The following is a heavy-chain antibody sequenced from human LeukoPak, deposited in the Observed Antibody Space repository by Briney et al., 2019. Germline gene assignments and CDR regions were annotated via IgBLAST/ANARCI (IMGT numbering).Heavy chain of an antibody. Sequence: GASVKVSCKASGGTFSSYAISWVRQAPGQGLEWMGGIIPIFGTANYAQKFQGRVTITADESTSTAYMELSSLRSEDTAVYYCARDRWDYCSSTSCYGGSLDYWGQGTLVTVSS. D-gene: IGHD2-2*01. CDR2: IIPIFGTA. CDR1: GGTFSSYA. CDR3: ARDRWDYCSSTSCYGGSLDY. V-gene: IGHV1-69*13. J-gene: IGHJ4*02.